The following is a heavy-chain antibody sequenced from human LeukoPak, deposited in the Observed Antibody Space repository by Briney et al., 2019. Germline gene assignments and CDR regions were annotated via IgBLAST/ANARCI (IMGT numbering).Heavy chain of an antibody. CDR1: GLTYRRYA. CDR2: NYENGNTT. J-gene: IGHJ4*02. CDR3: AKDFRIGYSAHFDY. V-gene: IGHV3-23*01. Sequence: GGSLRLSRGGCGLTYRRYATWGVREAREKGREVVSVNYENGNTTYYADSVKGRFYISRDNSKNTLYLQMDSLRGEDTAVYYCAKDFRIGYSAHFDYWGQGALVTVSS. D-gene: IGHD2-21*01.